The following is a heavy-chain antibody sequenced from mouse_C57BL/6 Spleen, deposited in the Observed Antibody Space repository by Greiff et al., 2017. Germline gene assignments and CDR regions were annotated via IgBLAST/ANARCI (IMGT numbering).Heavy chain of an antibody. CDR2: ISNLAYSI. CDR3: ARNWDGNYFDY. Sequence: EVQLVESGGGLVQPGGSLKLSCAASGFTFSDYGMAWVRQAPRKGPEWVAFISNLAYSIYYADTVTGRFTISRENAKNTLYLEMSSLRSEDTAMYYCARNWDGNYFDYWGQGTTLTVAS. CDR1: GFTFSDYG. D-gene: IGHD4-1*01. J-gene: IGHJ2*01. V-gene: IGHV5-15*01.